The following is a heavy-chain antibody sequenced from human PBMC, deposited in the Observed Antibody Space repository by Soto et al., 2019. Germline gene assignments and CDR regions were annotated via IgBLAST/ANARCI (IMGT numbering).Heavy chain of an antibody. D-gene: IGHD3-10*02. CDR1: GESVSTNTAT. CDR3: ARLIGDRCLAP. Sequence: QVQLQQSGPGLVKPSQTLSLTCAISGESVSTNTATWDWIRQSPSRGLEWLGRTYYRSKWYHDYAVSVKERITINGATSNDLLSLQLTPVTPGNTAVYYCARLIGDRCLAPWGQGTLVTVSS. CDR2: TYYRSKWYH. V-gene: IGHV6-1*01. J-gene: IGHJ5*02.